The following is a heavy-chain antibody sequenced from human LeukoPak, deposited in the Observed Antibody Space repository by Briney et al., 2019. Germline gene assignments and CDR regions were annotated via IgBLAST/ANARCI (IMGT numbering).Heavy chain of an antibody. CDR3: ARDPHLYIAAVYNWFDP. J-gene: IGHJ5*02. V-gene: IGHV1-2*02. CDR2: INPNSGGT. Sequence: ASVKVSCKASGYTFTGYYMHWVRQAPGQGLEWMGWINPNSGGTNYAQKFQGRVTMTRDTSISTAYMELSRLRSDDTAVYYCARDPHLYIAAVYNWFDPWGQGTLVTVSS. CDR1: GYTFTGYY. D-gene: IGHD6-13*01.